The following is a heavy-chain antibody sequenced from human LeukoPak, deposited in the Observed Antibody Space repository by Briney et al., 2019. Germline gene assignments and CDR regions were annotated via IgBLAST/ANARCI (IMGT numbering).Heavy chain of an antibody. V-gene: IGHV3-21*01. D-gene: IGHD3-22*01. CDR2: ISSSSSYI. Sequence: TGGSLRLSCAASGFTFSSYSMNWVRHAPGKGLEWVSSISSSSSYIYYADSVKGRFTISRDNAKNSLYLQMNSLRAEDTAVYYCARDLRYYYDSSGSDAFDIWGQGTMVSVSS. J-gene: IGHJ3*02. CDR1: GFTFSSYS. CDR3: ARDLRYYYDSSGSDAFDI.